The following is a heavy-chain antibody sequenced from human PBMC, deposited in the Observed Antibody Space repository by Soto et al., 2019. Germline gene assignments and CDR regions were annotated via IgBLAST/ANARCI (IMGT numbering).Heavy chain of an antibody. V-gene: IGHV4-39*01. J-gene: IGHJ4*02. CDR3: GRREGLATISYYFDY. CDR2: VYYSGST. Sequence: SETLSLTCTVSGGSVSSSSYYWGWVRQPPGEGLEWIGSVYYSGSTYYNPSLESRVTISVDKSKNQFSLKLMSLSAADTAVYYCGRREGLATISYYFDYWGQGALVPVSS. CDR1: GGSVSSSSYY. D-gene: IGHD3-9*01.